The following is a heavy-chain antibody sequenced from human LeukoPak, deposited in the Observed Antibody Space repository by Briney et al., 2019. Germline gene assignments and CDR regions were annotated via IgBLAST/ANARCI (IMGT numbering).Heavy chain of an antibody. CDR1: GFTFSSYS. Sequence: GGSLRLSCAAAGFTFSSYSMNWVRQAPGKGLEWVSYINSGSSSIHYADSVKSRFTISRDNAKNSLYLKMKSLRAEDTAVYYCAREPPTQDDAFDIWGQGTMVTVSS. V-gene: IGHV3-48*01. CDR2: INSGSSSI. CDR3: AREPPTQDDAFDI. J-gene: IGHJ3*02.